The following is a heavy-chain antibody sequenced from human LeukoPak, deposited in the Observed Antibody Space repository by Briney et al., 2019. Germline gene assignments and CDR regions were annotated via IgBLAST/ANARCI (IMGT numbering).Heavy chain of an antibody. CDR3: AKRGVVIRVILVGFHKEAYYFDS. D-gene: IGHD3-22*01. CDR2: ISGSGGST. CDR1: GITLSNYG. J-gene: IGHJ4*02. Sequence: GGSLRLSCAVSGITLSNYGMSWVRQAPGKGPEWVAGISGSGGSTNYADSVKGRFTISRDNAKNTLYLQMNSLRVEDTAVYFCAKRGVVIRVILVGFHKEAYYFDSWGQGALVTVSS. V-gene: IGHV3-23*01.